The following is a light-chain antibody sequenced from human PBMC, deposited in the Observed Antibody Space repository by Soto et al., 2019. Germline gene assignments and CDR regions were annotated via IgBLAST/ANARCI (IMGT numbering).Light chain of an antibody. Sequence: DIQMTQSPSSLSASVGDRVTNTCRASQSISSDLNWYQQKPGKAPKLLIFAASSLQSGVPSRFSGSGSGTDFTLTISSLQPDDFATYFCQQSYSTPLTFGGGTKVEI. CDR3: QQSYSTPLT. CDR1: QSISSD. J-gene: IGKJ4*01. V-gene: IGKV1-39*01. CDR2: AAS.